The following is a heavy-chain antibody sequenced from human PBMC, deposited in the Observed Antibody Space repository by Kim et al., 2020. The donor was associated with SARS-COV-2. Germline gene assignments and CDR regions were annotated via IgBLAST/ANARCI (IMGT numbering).Heavy chain of an antibody. V-gene: IGHV3-33*01. CDR2: IWYDGSNK. CDR1: GFTFSSYG. Sequence: GGSLRLSCAASGFTFSSYGMHWVRQAPGKGLEWVAVIWYDGSNKYYADSVKGRFTISRDNSKNTLYLQMNSLRAEDTAVYYCARGQSSSWYPSWLQFDYWGQGTLVTVSS. CDR3: ARGQSSSWYPSWLQFDY. J-gene: IGHJ4*02. D-gene: IGHD6-13*01.